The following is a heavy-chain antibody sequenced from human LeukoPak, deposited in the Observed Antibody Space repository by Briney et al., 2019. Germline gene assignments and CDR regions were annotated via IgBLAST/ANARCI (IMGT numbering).Heavy chain of an antibody. CDR3: ARFDYDSSGIDY. CDR1: GFTVSSNY. D-gene: IGHD3-22*01. J-gene: IGHJ4*02. V-gene: IGHV3-53*01. CDR2: IYSGGST. Sequence: GGSLRLSCAASGFTVSSNYMSWVRQAPGKGLEWVSVIYSGGSTYYADSVKGRFTISRDNSKYTLYLQMNSLRAEDTAVYYCARFDYDSSGIDYWGQGTLVTVSS.